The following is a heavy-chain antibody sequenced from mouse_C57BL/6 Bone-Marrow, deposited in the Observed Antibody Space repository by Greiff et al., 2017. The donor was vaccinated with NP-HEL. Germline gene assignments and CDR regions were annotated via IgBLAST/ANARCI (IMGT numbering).Heavy chain of an antibody. CDR3: AREGAYDGYYPYSMDD. J-gene: IGHJ4*01. Sequence: QVQLQQPGAELVKPGASVKLSCKASGYAFTSSWMHWVKQRPGQGLEWIGRIYPADGDTNYNGKFKGKATLTADISSSTAYMQLSSLTSEDSAVDVCAREGAYDGYYPYSMDDWGQGTSVTVSS. D-gene: IGHD2-3*01. CDR2: IYPADGDT. V-gene: IGHV1-82*01. CDR1: GYAFTSSW.